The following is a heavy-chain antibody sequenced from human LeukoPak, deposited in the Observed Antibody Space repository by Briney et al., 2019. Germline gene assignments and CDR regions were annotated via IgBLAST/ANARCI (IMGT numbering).Heavy chain of an antibody. D-gene: IGHD3-16*01. J-gene: IGHJ5*01. V-gene: IGHV3-23*01. CDR3: VRAGDASWYDS. Sequence: GGSLRLSCAASGFTISTYTMGWVRQARGKGLEWVADISRRGGTTAYTDSVKGRFPISRDDSKNTLYLQMSSLRAEATATYYCVRAGDASWYDSWGQGTLVTVSS. CDR1: GFTISTYT. CDR2: ISRRGGTT.